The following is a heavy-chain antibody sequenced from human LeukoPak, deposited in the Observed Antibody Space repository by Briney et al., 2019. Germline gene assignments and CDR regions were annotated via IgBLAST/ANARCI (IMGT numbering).Heavy chain of an antibody. Sequence: GASVKVSCKASGYTFTTYGINWVRQAPGQGLEWMGWISPYNGNTNYAQKLQDRVTMTTDTSTSTAYMELRSLRSDDTAVYYCARGLGELSFDYWGQGTLVTVSS. CDR1: GYTFTTYG. J-gene: IGHJ4*02. D-gene: IGHD3-10*01. CDR2: ISPYNGNT. V-gene: IGHV1-18*01. CDR3: ARGLGELSFDY.